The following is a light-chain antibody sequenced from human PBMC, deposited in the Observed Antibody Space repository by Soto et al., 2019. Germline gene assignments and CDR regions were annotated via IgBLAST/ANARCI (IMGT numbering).Light chain of an antibody. Sequence: QSVLTQPPSASGPPGQTVTISCSRSSSNIGTSAVNWYQQLPGTAPKLLIYNNNQRPSGVPDRFSGSKSGTSASLAISGLRSEDEAHYYCATWDDSLNVLYVFGTGTKLTVL. V-gene: IGLV1-44*01. CDR1: SSNIGTSA. CDR2: NNN. J-gene: IGLJ1*01. CDR3: ATWDDSLNVLYV.